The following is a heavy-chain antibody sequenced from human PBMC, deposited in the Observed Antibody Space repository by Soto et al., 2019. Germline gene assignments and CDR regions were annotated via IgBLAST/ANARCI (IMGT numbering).Heavy chain of an antibody. CDR1: GFTFSSYA. J-gene: IGHJ4*02. D-gene: IGHD4-4*01. V-gene: IGHV3-23*01. CDR3: AKDKDYSNYVLDY. CDR2: ISGSGGST. Sequence: GGSLRLSCAASGFTFSSYAMSWVRQAPGKGLDWVSAISGSGGSTYYADSVKGRFTISRDNSKNTLYLQMNSLRAEDTAVYYCAKDKDYSNYVLDYWGQGTLVTVSS.